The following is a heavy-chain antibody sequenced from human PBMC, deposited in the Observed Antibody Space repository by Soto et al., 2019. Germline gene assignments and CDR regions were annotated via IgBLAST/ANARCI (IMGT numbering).Heavy chain of an antibody. CDR3: ARGGRIAAARGGYYYYGMDV. J-gene: IGHJ6*02. V-gene: IGHV1-2*04. CDR2: INPNSGGT. CDR1: GYTFTGYY. Sequence: GASVKVSCKASGYTFTGYYRHWVRQAPGQGLEWMGWINPNSGGTNYAQKFQGWVTMTRDTSISTAYMELSRLRSDDTAVYYCARGGRIAAARGGYYYYGMDVWGQGTTVTVSS. D-gene: IGHD6-13*01.